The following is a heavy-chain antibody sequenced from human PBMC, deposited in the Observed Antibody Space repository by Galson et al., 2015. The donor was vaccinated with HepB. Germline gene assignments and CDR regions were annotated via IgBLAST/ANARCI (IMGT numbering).Heavy chain of an antibody. D-gene: IGHD6-19*01. J-gene: IGHJ4*02. V-gene: IGHV1-24*01. Sequence: SVTVSCKVSGYSLTELSILWVRQSPTRGLEWMGTFDPEDGETISTQSFQGRLTLTGDTSSDTAYMDLSSLRSDDTAVYYCTTSRGLPAGTDSWGQGTLVIVSS. CDR3: TTSRGLPAGTDS. CDR1: GYSLTELS. CDR2: FDPEDGET.